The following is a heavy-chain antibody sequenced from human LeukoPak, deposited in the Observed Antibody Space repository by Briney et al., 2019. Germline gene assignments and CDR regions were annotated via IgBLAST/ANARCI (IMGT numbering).Heavy chain of an antibody. J-gene: IGHJ5*02. D-gene: IGHD3-10*01. V-gene: IGHV1-8*01. CDR1: GCTFTSYD. CDR2: MNPNSGNT. Sequence: ASVKVSCKASGCTFTSYDINWVRQATGQGLEWMGWMNPNSGNTGYAQKFQGRVTMTRNTSISTAYMELSSLRSEDTAVYYCARAILWFGELAGFDPWGQGTLVTVSS. CDR3: ARAILWFGELAGFDP.